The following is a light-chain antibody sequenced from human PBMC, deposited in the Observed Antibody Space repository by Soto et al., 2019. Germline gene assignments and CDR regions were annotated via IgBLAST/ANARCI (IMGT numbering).Light chain of an antibody. CDR1: RNDIGTYNL. V-gene: IGLV2-23*01. Sequence: QSALTQPASVSESPGQSISISCGGGRNDIGTYNLVSWYQQHPGKAPKLIIYESNKRPSGVSNRFSGSRSGNTASLTISGLQAEDEADYYCCSYTDGSSLLFGGGTQLTVL. CDR3: CSYTDGSSLL. J-gene: IGLJ7*01. CDR2: ESN.